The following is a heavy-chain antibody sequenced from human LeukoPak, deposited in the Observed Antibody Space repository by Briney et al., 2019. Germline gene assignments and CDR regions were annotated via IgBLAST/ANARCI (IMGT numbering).Heavy chain of an antibody. Sequence: GGSLRLSCAASGFTFRNYAMSWVRQAPGKGLEWVSTISDSGGNTYYAGSVRGRFTISRDNSKNTLSLQMNSLRVEDTALYYCAKDLGALTYGEGFWGQGTLVTVSS. D-gene: IGHD3-16*01. CDR2: ISDSGGNT. CDR3: AKDLGALTYGEGF. J-gene: IGHJ4*02. V-gene: IGHV3-23*01. CDR1: GFTFRNYA.